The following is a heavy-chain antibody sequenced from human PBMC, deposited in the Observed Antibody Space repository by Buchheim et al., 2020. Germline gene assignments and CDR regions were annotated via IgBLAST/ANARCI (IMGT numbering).Heavy chain of an antibody. J-gene: IGHJ1*01. CDR1: GFTFTSYA. Sequence: EVQLLESGGGLVQPGGSLGLSCTASGFTFTSYAMNWVRQAPGKGLEWVSGISGSGDVPYYADSVKGRFNISRDNSKNTVYLQMNSLRAEDTAEYYCAASLSGTRGRLPYWGHGTL. CDR2: ISGSGDVP. D-gene: IGHD6-13*01. CDR3: AASLSGTRGRLPY. V-gene: IGHV3-23*01.